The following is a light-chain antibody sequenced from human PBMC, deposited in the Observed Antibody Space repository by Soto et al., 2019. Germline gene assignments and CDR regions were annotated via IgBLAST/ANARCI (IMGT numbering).Light chain of an antibody. J-gene: IGKJ4*01. V-gene: IGKV1-8*01. CDR1: QGIRSY. Sequence: AIRMTQSPSSFSASAGDRVTITCRASQGIRSYLAWYQQKPGKAPKLLIYAASTLQSGVPSRSSGSGSGTALTLTISCLQSEDSATYYCQQYYSYPRLTFGGGTKVEIK. CDR3: QQYYSYPRLT. CDR2: AAS.